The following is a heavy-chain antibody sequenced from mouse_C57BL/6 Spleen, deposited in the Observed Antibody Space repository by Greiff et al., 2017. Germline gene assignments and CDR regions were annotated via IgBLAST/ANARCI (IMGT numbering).Heavy chain of an antibody. CDR1: GYTFTSYW. D-gene: IGHD1-1*01. V-gene: IGHV1-53*01. CDR3: ARERSGYVPLFAY. J-gene: IGHJ3*01. CDR2: INPSNGGT. Sequence: QVQLQQPGTELVKPGASVKLSCKASGYTFTSYWMHWVKQRPGQGLEWIGNINPSNGGTNYNEKFKRKATLTVDKSSSTAYMQLSSLTSEDSAVYYCARERSGYVPLFAYWGQGTLVTVSA.